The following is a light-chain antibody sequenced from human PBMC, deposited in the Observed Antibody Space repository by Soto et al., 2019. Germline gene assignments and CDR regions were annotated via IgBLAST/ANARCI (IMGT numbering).Light chain of an antibody. CDR3: QRYDSLRT. Sequence: EVVLTQSPDTLSLSPVERATLSCRASQSVSAGYFAWYQQKPGQAPRLLIYGASNRATGIPDRFSGSGSGTDFTLTITRLEPEDFAMYYCQRYDSLRTFGQGTKVDIK. CDR2: GAS. J-gene: IGKJ1*01. CDR1: QSVSAGY. V-gene: IGKV3-20*01.